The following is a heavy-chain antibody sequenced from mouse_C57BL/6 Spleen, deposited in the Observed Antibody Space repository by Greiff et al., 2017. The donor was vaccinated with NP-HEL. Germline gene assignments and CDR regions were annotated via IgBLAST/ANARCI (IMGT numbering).Heavy chain of an antibody. CDR2: IHPNSGST. J-gene: IGHJ2*01. CDR3: AREWLRRDYFDY. CDR1: GYTFTSYW. V-gene: IGHV1-64*01. D-gene: IGHD2-2*01. Sequence: QVQLQQPGAELVKPGASVKLSCKASGYTFTSYWIHWVKQRPGQGLEWIGMIHPNSGSTNYNEKFKSKATLTVDKSSSTAYMQLSSLTSEDSAVYYGAREWLRRDYFDYWGQGTTLTVSS.